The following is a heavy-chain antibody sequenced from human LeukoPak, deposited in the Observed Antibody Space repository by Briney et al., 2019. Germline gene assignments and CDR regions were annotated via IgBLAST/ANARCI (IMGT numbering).Heavy chain of an antibody. V-gene: IGHV4-4*07. Sequence: SETLSLTCTVSGGSISSYYWSWTRQPAGKGLEWIGRIYTSGSTNYNPSLKSRVTMSVDTSKNQFSLKLSSVTAADTAVYYCARDPRTYCSGGSCYPAWGQGTLVTVSS. CDR1: GGSISSYY. D-gene: IGHD2-15*01. J-gene: IGHJ5*02. CDR2: IYTSGST. CDR3: ARDPRTYCSGGSCYPA.